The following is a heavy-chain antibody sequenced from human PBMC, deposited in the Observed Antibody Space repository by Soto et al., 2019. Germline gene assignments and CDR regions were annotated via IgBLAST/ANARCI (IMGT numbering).Heavy chain of an antibody. J-gene: IGHJ4*02. D-gene: IGHD5-12*01. CDR1: GGSISSYY. V-gene: IGHV4-59*08. Sequence: PSETLSLTCTVSGGSISSYYWSWIRQPPGKGLEWIGYIYYSGSTNYNPSLKSRVTISVDTSKNQFSLKLSSVTAADTAVYYSARHTVEMATPGGYFDYWGQGTLVTVSS. CDR2: IYYSGST. CDR3: ARHTVEMATPGGYFDY.